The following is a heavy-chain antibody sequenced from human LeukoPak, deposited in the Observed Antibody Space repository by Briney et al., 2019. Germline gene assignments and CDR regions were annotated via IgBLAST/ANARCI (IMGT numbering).Heavy chain of an antibody. D-gene: IGHD3-22*01. J-gene: IGHJ5*02. CDR2: INHSGST. CDR3: ARGGGYYYDSSGYPRPNNWFDP. Sequence: SETLSLTCAVYGGSFSGYYWNWIRQAPGKGLEWIGEINHSGSTNYNPSLKSRLTMSVDTSKNQFSLKLTSVTAADTAVYYCARGGGYYYDSSGYPRPNNWFDPWGQGTLVTVSS. CDR1: GGSFSGYY. V-gene: IGHV4-34*01.